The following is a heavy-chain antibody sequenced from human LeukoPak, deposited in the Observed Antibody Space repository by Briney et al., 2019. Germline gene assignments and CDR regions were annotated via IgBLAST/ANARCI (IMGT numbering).Heavy chain of an antibody. CDR3: ARLYYYDSSGYYRSVY. CDR1: GGSISSSSYY. Sequence: SETLSLTCTVSGGSISSSSYYWGWIRQPPGKGLEWIGSIYYSGSTYYNPSLKSRVTISVDTSKNQFSLKLSSVTAADTAVYYCARLYYYDSSGYYRSVYWGQGTLVTVSS. CDR2: IYYSGST. V-gene: IGHV4-39*07. J-gene: IGHJ4*02. D-gene: IGHD3-22*01.